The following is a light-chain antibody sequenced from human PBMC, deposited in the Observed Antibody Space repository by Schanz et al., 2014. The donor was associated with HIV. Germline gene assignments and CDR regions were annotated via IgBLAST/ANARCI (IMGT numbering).Light chain of an antibody. Sequence: QSSLTQPASVSGSPGQSITISCTGTRNDVGTYNLVSWYQQHPGKAPQLMIYEVTKRPSGVSDRFSGSKSDNTASLTISGLQAEDEADYYCCSYAGSSTLVFGGGTKLTVL. CDR3: CSYAGSSTLV. J-gene: IGLJ2*01. V-gene: IGLV2-23*02. CDR1: RNDVGTYNL. CDR2: EVT.